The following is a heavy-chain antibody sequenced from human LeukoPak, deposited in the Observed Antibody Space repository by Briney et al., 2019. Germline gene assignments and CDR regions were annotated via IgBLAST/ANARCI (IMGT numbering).Heavy chain of an antibody. Sequence: PGGSLRLSCAASGFTFSSYGMHWVRQAPGKGLEWVAVISYDGSNKYYADSVKGRFTIPRDNSKNTLYLQMNSLRAEDTAVYYCAKDRDHGDGYNLDYWGQGTLVTVSS. V-gene: IGHV3-30*18. J-gene: IGHJ4*02. D-gene: IGHD5-24*01. CDR3: AKDRDHGDGYNLDY. CDR1: GFTFSSYG. CDR2: ISYDGSNK.